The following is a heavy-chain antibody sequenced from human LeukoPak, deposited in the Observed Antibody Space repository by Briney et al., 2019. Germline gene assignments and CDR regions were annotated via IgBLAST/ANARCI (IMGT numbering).Heavy chain of an antibody. J-gene: IGHJ4*02. V-gene: IGHV1-18*01. Sequence: ASVKVSCKASGYTFTSYGISWVRQAPGQGLEWMGWISAYNGNTNYAQKLQGRVTMTTDTSTSTAYMELRSLRSNDTAVYYCARGLYCSSTSCYPDYWGQGTLVTVSS. CDR1: GYTFTSYG. D-gene: IGHD2-2*01. CDR3: ARGLYCSSTSCYPDY. CDR2: ISAYNGNT.